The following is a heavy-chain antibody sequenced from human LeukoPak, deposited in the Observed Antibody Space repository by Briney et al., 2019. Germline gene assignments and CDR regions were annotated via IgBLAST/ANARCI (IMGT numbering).Heavy chain of an antibody. CDR3: VTKASVSGVKRY. CDR1: GLPFESYS. V-gene: IGHV3-21*01. Sequence: GGSLRLSCAASGLPFESYSMTWVRQAPGKGLEWVSTISRTSNYIYTADSLKGRFTTSRDNAEKSKFLQMTNVKDDDTAVYYCVTKASVSGVKRYWGQGTLVTVSS. CDR2: ISRTSNYI. J-gene: IGHJ4*02. D-gene: IGHD3-10*01.